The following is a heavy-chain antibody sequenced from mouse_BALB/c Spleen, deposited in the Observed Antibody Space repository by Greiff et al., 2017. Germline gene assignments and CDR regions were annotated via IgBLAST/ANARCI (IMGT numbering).Heavy chain of an antibody. CDR1: GYTFTSYW. CDR2: INPSTGYT. J-gene: IGHJ4*01. CDR3: ARRHSYYAMDY. Sequence: VKLQQSGAELAKPGASVKMSCKASGYTFTSYWMHWVKQRPGQGLEWIGYINPSTGYTEYNQKFKDKATLTADKSSSTAYMQLSSLTSEDSAVYYCARRHSYYAMDYWGQGTSVTVSS. V-gene: IGHV1-7*01. D-gene: IGHD1-2*01.